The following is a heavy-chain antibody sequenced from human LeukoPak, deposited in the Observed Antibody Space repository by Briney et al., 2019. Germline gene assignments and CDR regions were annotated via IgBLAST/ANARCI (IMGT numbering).Heavy chain of an antibody. D-gene: IGHD3-22*01. CDR1: GFTVSSNY. CDR2: IYSGGST. Sequence: GGSLRLSCAASGFTVSSNYMSWVRQAPGKGLEWVSVIYSGGSTYYADSVKGRFTISRDNSKNTLYLQMNSLRAEDTAVYYCARSGYYYGSSGYYYASYFDCWGQGTLVTVSS. CDR3: ARSGYYYGSSGYYYASYFDC. V-gene: IGHV3-53*01. J-gene: IGHJ4*02.